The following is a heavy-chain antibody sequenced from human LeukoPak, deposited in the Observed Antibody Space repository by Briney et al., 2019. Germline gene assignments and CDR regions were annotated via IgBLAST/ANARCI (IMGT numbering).Heavy chain of an antibody. V-gene: IGHV4-34*01. Sequence: PSETLSLTCAVYGGSFSGYYWSWIRQPPGKGLEWIGEINHSGSTNYNPSLKSRVTISVDTSKNQFSLKLSSVTAADTAVYYCARGRRDTIDYWGQGTLSPSPQ. CDR2: INHSGST. CDR3: ARGRRDTIDY. J-gene: IGHJ4*02. CDR1: GGSFSGYY.